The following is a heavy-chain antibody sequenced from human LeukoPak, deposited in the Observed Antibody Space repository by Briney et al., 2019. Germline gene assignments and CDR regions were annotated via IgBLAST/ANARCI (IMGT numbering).Heavy chain of an antibody. J-gene: IGHJ4*02. CDR3: ARGTYCSSTSCYTFDY. CDR2: IYTSGST. Sequence: SQTLSLTCTVSGGSISSGSYYWSWIRQPAGKGLEWIGRIYTSGSTNYNPSLKTRVTMSVDTSKNQFSLKLSSVTAADTAVYYCARGTYCSSTSCYTFDYWGQGTLVTVSS. CDR1: GGSISSGSYY. D-gene: IGHD2-2*02. V-gene: IGHV4-61*02.